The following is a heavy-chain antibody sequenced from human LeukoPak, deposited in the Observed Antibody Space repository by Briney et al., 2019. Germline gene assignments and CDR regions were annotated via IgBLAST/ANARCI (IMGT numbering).Heavy chain of an antibody. D-gene: IGHD4-17*01. Sequence: GGSLRLSCAASGFTFTSYSVSWVRQAPGKGLEWVSGTSDRGDYTYYVDSVKGRFTISRDSSKNTLFLQMNSLRAEDTAVYYCANEIRPNDYWGQGTQVTVSS. CDR3: ANEIRPNDY. V-gene: IGHV3-23*01. CDR1: GFTFTSYS. CDR2: TSDRGDYT. J-gene: IGHJ4*02.